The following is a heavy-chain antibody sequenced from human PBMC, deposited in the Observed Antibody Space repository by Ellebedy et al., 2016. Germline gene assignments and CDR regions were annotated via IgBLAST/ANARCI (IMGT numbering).Heavy chain of an antibody. CDR2: ISAYNGNT. V-gene: IGHV1-18*01. CDR3: ARPGGCSSTSCHPAYYYGMDV. CDR1: GYTFSTYG. D-gene: IGHD2-2*01. Sequence: ASVKVSXXASGYTFSTYGISWVRQAPGQGLEWMGWISAYNGNTNYAQKFQGRVTITADKSTSTAYMELSSLRSEDTAVYYCARPGGCSSTSCHPAYYYGMDVWGQGTTVTVSS. J-gene: IGHJ6*02.